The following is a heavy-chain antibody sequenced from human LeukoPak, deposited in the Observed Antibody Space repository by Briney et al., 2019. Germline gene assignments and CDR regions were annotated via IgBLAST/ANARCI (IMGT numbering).Heavy chain of an antibody. J-gene: IGHJ4*02. Sequence: SETLSLTCTVSGGSISSYYWSWIRQPPGKGLEWIGHIYYSGSTNYNPSLKSRVTISVDTSKSQLSLKLSSVTAADTAVYYCARGRYYSDSSGYFYDYWGQGTLVTVSS. D-gene: IGHD3-22*01. CDR1: GGSISSYY. CDR3: ARGRYYSDSSGYFYDY. CDR2: IYYSGST. V-gene: IGHV4-59*01.